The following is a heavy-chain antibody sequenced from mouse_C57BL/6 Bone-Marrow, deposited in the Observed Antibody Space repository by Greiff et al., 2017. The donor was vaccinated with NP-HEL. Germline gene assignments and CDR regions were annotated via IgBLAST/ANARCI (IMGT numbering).Heavy chain of an antibody. D-gene: IGHD2-5*01. Sequence: VKLVESGAELARPGASVKLSCKASGYTFTSYGISWVKQRTGQGLEWIGEIYPRSGNTYYNEKFKGKATLTADKSSSTAYMELRSLTSEDSAVYFCAREGYYSNLFDYWGQGTTLTVSS. V-gene: IGHV1-81*01. CDR3: AREGYYSNLFDY. J-gene: IGHJ2*01. CDR2: IYPRSGNT. CDR1: GYTFTSYG.